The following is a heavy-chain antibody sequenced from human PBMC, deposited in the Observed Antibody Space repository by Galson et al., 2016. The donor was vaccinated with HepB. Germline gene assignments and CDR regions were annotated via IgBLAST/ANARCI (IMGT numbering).Heavy chain of an antibody. Sequence: SLRLSCAASEFTFSDYYMSWIRQAPVRGLGWVSYISSSGSTIYYADSVKGRFTISRDNAKHSLHLQMNSLRAEDTAVYYCARVNKWNSLDYWGQGTLVTVSS. V-gene: IGHV3-11*01. D-gene: IGHD1-7*01. J-gene: IGHJ4*02. CDR3: ARVNKWNSLDY. CDR1: EFTFSDYY. CDR2: ISSSGSTI.